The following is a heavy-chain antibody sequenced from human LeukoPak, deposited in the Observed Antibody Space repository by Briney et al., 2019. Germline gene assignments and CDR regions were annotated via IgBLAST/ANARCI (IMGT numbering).Heavy chain of an antibody. CDR2: IYYTGST. CDR1: GGSISSGGYY. J-gene: IGHJ4*02. CDR3: ARDLGYCTSTSCRYFDF. V-gene: IGHV4-31*03. D-gene: IGHD2-2*01. Sequence: SETLSLTCTVSGGSISSGGYYWSWIRQHPGRGLEWIGYIYYTGSTYYNPSLKSRVTISVDTSRNQFSLRLSSVTAADTAVYYCARDLGYCTSTSCRYFDFWGQGTLVTVSS.